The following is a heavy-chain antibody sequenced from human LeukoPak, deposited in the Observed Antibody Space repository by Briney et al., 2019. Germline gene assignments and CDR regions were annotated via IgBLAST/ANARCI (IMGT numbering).Heavy chain of an antibody. CDR2: IWYDGSNK. Sequence: PGGSLRLSCAASGFTFSSYGMHWVRQAPGKGLEWVAVIWYDGSNKYYADSVKGRFTISRDNSKNTLYLQMNSLRAEDTAVYYCARDRAITIFGGSYFDYWGQGTLVTVSS. CDR1: GFTFSSYG. D-gene: IGHD3-3*01. CDR3: ARDRAITIFGGSYFDY. J-gene: IGHJ4*02. V-gene: IGHV3-33*01.